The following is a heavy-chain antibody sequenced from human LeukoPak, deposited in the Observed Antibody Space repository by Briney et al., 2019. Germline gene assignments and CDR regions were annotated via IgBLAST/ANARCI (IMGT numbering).Heavy chain of an antibody. CDR2: IWYDGSNK. V-gene: IGHV3-33*01. CDR1: GFTFSSYG. Sequence: PGGSLRLSCAASGFTFSSYGMHWDRQAPGKGLEWVAVIWYDGSNKYYADSVKGRFTISRDNSKNTLYLQMNSLRAEDTAVYYCARAYMVGGYYYYGMDVWGQGTTVTVSS. D-gene: IGHD4/OR15-4a*01. CDR3: ARAYMVGGYYYYGMDV. J-gene: IGHJ6*02.